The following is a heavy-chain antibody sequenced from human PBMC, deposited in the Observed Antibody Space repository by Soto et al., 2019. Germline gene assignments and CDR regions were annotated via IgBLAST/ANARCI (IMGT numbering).Heavy chain of an antibody. D-gene: IGHD6-19*01. V-gene: IGHV3-30*18. CDR3: AKGGRQWLVTSDFNY. J-gene: IGHJ4*02. Sequence: VQLVESGGGVVQPGRSLRLSCAASGFTFSDYAMHWVRQAPGKGLEWVAVVSHDGRNTHYADSVKGRFTISPDSSKNTVSLETTRLSGEDTAVYYCAKGGRQWLVTSDFNYWGQGALVTFSS. CDR2: VSHDGRNT. CDR1: GFTFSDYA.